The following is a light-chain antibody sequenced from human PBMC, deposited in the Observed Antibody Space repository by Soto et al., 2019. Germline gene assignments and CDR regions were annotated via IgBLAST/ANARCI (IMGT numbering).Light chain of an antibody. V-gene: IGKV1-6*01. Sequence: AIEMTPSPSSLSASVGDRVTITCRASQGIRNDLGWYQQKPGKAPELLIYSASTLQSGVPSRFGSSGSGTDFTLTISSLQPEDFATYYCLQDYHYPYTFGQGTKLEI. CDR1: QGIRND. CDR3: LQDYHYPYT. CDR2: SAS. J-gene: IGKJ2*01.